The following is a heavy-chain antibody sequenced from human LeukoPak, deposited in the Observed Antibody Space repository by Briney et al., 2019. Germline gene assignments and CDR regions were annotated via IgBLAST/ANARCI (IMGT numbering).Heavy chain of an antibody. CDR1: GGSISTYY. Sequence: PSETLSLTCTVSGGSISTYYWSWIRQPAGKGLEWIGRIHTSGNTDYNPSLKSRVTMSVDTSKNQFSLKLSPVTAADTAVYYCARHIAYYYDSSGQEDAFDIWGQGTMVTVSS. CDR2: IHTSGNT. CDR3: ARHIAYYYDSSGQEDAFDI. D-gene: IGHD3-22*01. J-gene: IGHJ3*02. V-gene: IGHV4-4*07.